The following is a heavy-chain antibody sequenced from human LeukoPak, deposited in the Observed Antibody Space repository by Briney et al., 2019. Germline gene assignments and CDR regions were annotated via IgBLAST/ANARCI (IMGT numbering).Heavy chain of an antibody. CDR1: GFTFSSYA. Sequence: GGSLRLSCAASGFTFSSYAMSWVRQAPGKGLEWVSAISGSGGSTYYADSMKGRFTISRDNSKNTLYLQMNSLRAEDTAVYYCAKDVGRFLRPRDYFDYWGQGTLVTVSS. V-gene: IGHV3-23*01. D-gene: IGHD3-3*01. CDR2: ISGSGGST. CDR3: AKDVGRFLRPRDYFDY. J-gene: IGHJ4*02.